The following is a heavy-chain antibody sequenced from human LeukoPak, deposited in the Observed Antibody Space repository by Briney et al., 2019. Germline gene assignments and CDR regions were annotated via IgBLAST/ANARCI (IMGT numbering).Heavy chain of an antibody. CDR2: IYTSGTT. CDR1: GGSISTYY. D-gene: IGHD1-7*01. Sequence: PSETLSLTCTVSGGSISTYYWSWIRQPAGKGLEWIGRIYTSGTTNYNPSLKSQVTISVDKSKNHSPLKLSSVTAADTALYYCARGLMGTTGEQNWFDPWGQGTLVTVSS. V-gene: IGHV4-4*07. CDR3: ARGLMGTTGEQNWFDP. J-gene: IGHJ5*02.